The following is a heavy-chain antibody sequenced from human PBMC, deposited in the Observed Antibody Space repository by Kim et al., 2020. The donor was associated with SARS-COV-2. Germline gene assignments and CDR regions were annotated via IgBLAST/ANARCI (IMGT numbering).Heavy chain of an antibody. D-gene: IGHD1-1*01. Sequence: GGSLRLSCAASGFTVSSNYMSWVRQAPGKGLECVSVIKSGGSTYYEADVVRRLITICSDTDKTPLYQMKNRLRDEKTANYYCRNRDTGTAFPGYFYYGM. CDR1: GFTVSSNY. J-gene: IGHJ6*01. CDR3: RNRDTGTAFPGYFYYGM. V-gene: IGHV3-66*01. CDR2: IKSGGST.